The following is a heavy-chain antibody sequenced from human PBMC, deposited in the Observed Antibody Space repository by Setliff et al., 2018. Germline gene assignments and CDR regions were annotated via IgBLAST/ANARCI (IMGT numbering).Heavy chain of an antibody. CDR3: VRTDYSDGRYSMDV. CDR1: GGSISSGGYY. D-gene: IGHD6-19*01. CDR2: IYYSGST. Sequence: SETLSLTCTVSGGSISSGGYYWSWIRQHPGKGLEWIGYIYYSGSTYYNPPLKSRVTMSVDTSKNHVSLKLSSVTAADTAVYYCVRTDYSDGRYSMDVWGKGTTVTVSS. J-gene: IGHJ6*03. V-gene: IGHV4-31*03.